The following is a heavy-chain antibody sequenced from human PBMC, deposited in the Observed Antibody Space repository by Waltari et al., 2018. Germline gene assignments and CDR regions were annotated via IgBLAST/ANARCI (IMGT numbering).Heavy chain of an antibody. CDR2: IYSGGST. D-gene: IGHD6-13*01. V-gene: IGHV3-53*02. J-gene: IGHJ4*02. CDR3: AREAREAAAASYYFDY. Sequence: EVQLVETGGGLIQPGGSLRLSCAASGFTVSSNYMSWVRQAPGKGLEWVSVIYSGGSTYYADSVKGRFTISRDNSKNTLYLQMNSLRAEDTAVYYCAREAREAAAASYYFDYWGQGTLVTVSS. CDR1: GFTVSSNY.